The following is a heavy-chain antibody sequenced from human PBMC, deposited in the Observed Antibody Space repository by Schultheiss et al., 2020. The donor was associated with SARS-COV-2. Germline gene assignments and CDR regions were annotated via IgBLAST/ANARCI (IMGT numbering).Heavy chain of an antibody. D-gene: IGHD4-17*01. V-gene: IGHV5-51*01. CDR3: AAVPDYGDAYFDY. Sequence: GSLKISCKGSGYSFTSYWIGWVRQMPGKGLEWMGIIYPGDSDTRYSPSFQGQVTISADKSISTAYLQWSSLKASDTAIYYCAAVPDYGDAYFDYWGQGTLVTVSS. J-gene: IGHJ4*02. CDR1: GYSFTSYW. CDR2: IYPGDSDT.